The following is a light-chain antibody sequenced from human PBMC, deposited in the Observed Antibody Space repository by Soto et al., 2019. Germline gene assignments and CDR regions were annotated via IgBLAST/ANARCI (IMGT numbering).Light chain of an antibody. CDR3: SSYTSSSSWV. CDR2: EVS. J-gene: IGLJ3*02. Sequence: QSALTQPASVSGSPGQSITISCTGTSSDLGGYNYVSWYQQHPGKAPKLMIYEVSNRPSGVSNRFSGSKSGNTASLTISGLQAEDEADYYRSSYTSSSSWVFGGGTKLTVL. V-gene: IGLV2-14*01. CDR1: SSDLGGYNY.